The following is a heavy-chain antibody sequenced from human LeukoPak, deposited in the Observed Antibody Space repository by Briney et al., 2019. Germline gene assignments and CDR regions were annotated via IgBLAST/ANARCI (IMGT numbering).Heavy chain of an antibody. CDR3: AREGNSGYDGMGLDY. D-gene: IGHD5-12*01. V-gene: IGHV4-30-2*01. CDR2: IYHSGST. CDR1: GVSISSGGYY. J-gene: IGHJ4*02. Sequence: PSQTLSLTCTVSGVSISSGGYYWSWIRQPPGKGLEWIGYIYHSGSTYYNPSLKSRVTISVDRSKNQFSLKLSSVTAADTAVYYCAREGNSGYDGMGLDYWGQGTLVTVSS.